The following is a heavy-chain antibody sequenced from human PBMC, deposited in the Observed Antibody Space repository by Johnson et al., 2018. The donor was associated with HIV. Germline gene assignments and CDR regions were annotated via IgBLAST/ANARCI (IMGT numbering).Heavy chain of an antibody. D-gene: IGHD5-24*01. Sequence: EVQLLESGGALVKPGGSLRLSCAASGFTFDDYGMSWVRQAPGKGLEWVSGITWNGGSTGYADSVKGRFTISRENAKNSLYLQMNSLRAGDTAVYYCARGRWLQNDAFDIWGQGTMVTVSS. CDR3: ARGRWLQNDAFDI. V-gene: IGHV3-20*04. CDR2: ITWNGGST. CDR1: GFTFDDYG. J-gene: IGHJ3*02.